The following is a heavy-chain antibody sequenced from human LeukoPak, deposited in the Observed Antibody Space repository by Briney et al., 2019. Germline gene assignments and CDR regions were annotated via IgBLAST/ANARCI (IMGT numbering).Heavy chain of an antibody. CDR1: GGTFSTYA. CDR3: ARGPETTWNYDTSGYPYSFDY. J-gene: IGHJ4*02. V-gene: IGHV1-69*01. CDR2: IIPIFSTP. Sequence: SVKVSCKASGGTFSTYAINWVRQAPGQGLEWMGGIIPIFSTPNYAQNFQGRVTITADESTSTAYMELSSLRSEDTAVYYCARGPETTWNYDTSGYPYSFDYWGQGTLVTVSS. D-gene: IGHD3-22*01.